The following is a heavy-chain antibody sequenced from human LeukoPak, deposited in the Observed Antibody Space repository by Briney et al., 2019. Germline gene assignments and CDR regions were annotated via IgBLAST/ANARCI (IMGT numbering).Heavy chain of an antibody. V-gene: IGHV3-7*03. J-gene: IGHJ4*02. CDR3: ARAPRYCSSGSCLLTRSDY. D-gene: IGHD2-15*01. CDR1: GFTFSSYW. CDR2: IKQDESEK. Sequence: GGSLRLSCAASGFTFSSYWMSWVRQAPGKGLGWVADIKQDESEKYYVDSVKGRFTISRDNAKNSLYLQMKSLRVEDTAVYYCARAPRYCSSGSCLLTRSDYWGQGTLVTVSS.